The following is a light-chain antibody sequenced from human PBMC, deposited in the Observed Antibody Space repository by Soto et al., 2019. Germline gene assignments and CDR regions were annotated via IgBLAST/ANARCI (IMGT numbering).Light chain of an antibody. V-gene: IGKV3-15*01. CDR2: GAS. Sequence: EIVMTQSPATRSVSPGERATLSCRASQSVSSNLAWYQQKPGQAPRLLIYGASTRATGIPARFSGSGSGTEFTLTISSLQSEDFAVYYCQQYNNWPSGTFGQGTKLEIK. CDR3: QQYNNWPSGT. J-gene: IGKJ2*01. CDR1: QSVSSN.